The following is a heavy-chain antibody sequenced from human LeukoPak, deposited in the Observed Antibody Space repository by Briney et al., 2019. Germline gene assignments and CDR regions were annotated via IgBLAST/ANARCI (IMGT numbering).Heavy chain of an antibody. D-gene: IGHD3-22*01. Sequence: PGGSLRLSCAAYGFTFSSYAMSWVRQAPGKGLEWVAVMSYDGSDNYYADSVKGRFTISRDNSRTTVYLQMNSLRAEDTAVYYCARGSYYDSSGYYFDYWGQGTLVTVSS. V-gene: IGHV3-30*01. CDR2: MSYDGSDN. CDR1: GFTFSSYA. CDR3: ARGSYYDSSGYYFDY. J-gene: IGHJ4*02.